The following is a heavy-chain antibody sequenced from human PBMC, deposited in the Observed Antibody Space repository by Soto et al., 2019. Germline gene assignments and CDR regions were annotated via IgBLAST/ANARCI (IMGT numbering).Heavy chain of an antibody. D-gene: IGHD3-10*01. CDR1: GYTFSDYD. J-gene: IGHJ6*03. Sequence: QVQLVQSGAEVKKPGGSVKVTCKASGYTFSDYDMHWVRQAPGQRLEWMGWISGGNDNTKYSQKFQGRVTFTRDTSASTAYMELSSLTFEDTAIYYCARPLAGAREGGYYMDVWGKGTTVIVSS. CDR2: ISGGNDNT. CDR3: ARPLAGAREGGYYMDV. V-gene: IGHV1-3*01.